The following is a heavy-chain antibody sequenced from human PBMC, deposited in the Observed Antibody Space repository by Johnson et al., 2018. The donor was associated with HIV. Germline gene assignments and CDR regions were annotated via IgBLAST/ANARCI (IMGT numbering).Heavy chain of an antibody. D-gene: IGHD2-15*01. CDR2: INWNGGST. CDR3: AGRDLLRAFDI. V-gene: IGHV3-20*04. J-gene: IGHJ3*02. CDR1: GFTFGDYA. Sequence: VQLVESGGGLVQPGRSLRLPCAASGFTFGDYALSWFRQAPGKGLEWVSGINWNGGSTGYADSVKGRFTISRDNAKNSLYLQMNSLRAEDTAVYYCAGRDLLRAFDIWGQGTMVTVSS.